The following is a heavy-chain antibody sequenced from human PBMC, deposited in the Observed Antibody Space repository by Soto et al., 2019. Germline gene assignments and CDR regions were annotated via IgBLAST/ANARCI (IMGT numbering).Heavy chain of an antibody. CDR2: IYPGDSDT. Sequence: GESMKISCKGSGFTFTSFWIGWVRQMPGKGLEWMGVIYPGDSDTRYSPSFQGQVTMSADRSINTVYLHWSSLKASDTAMYYFGRTVFDGRHFYSGRDVWGHGTTVTVSS. V-gene: IGHV5-51*01. CDR1: GFTFTSFW. J-gene: IGHJ6*02. D-gene: IGHD3-16*01. CDR3: GRTVFDGRHFYSGRDV.